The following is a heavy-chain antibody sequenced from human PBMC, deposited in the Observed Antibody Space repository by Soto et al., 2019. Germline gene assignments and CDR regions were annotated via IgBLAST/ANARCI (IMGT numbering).Heavy chain of an antibody. CDR1: GFTFSSYW. D-gene: IGHD1-26*01. V-gene: IGHV3-74*01. CDR2: IDNAGSSV. CDR3: TRVGGSVSGMDV. J-gene: IGHJ6*02. Sequence: EVQLVESGGGLVQPGGSLRLSCAASGFTFSSYWMHWVRQAPGKGLVWVSRIDNAGSSVRYADSVKGRFTISRDNAKNTLSLQMNSLRAEDTAVYYCTRVGGSVSGMDVWGQGTTVTVSS.